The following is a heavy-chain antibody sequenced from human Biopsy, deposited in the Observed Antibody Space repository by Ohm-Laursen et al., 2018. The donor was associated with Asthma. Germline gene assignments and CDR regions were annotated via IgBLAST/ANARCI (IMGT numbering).Heavy chain of an antibody. V-gene: IGHV1-3*04. CDR1: GYNFISFA. J-gene: IGHJ3*01. D-gene: IGHD3-9*01. CDR2: VNTGNGDT. Sequence: SSVKVSCKASGYNFISFAIHWVRQAPGQRLEWMGWVNTGNGDTKYSQKFQGRVTITRDTSASTVYMELRSLRSEDTATYYCARTYYDFLTGQVKDVFGVWGQGTMVTVSS. CDR3: ARTYYDFLTGQVKDVFGV.